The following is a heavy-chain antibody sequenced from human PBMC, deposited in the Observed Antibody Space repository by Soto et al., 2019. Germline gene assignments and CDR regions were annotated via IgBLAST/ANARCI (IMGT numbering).Heavy chain of an antibody. CDR1: GYTFTELS. CDR2: FDPEGGET. CDR3: ATHYSDFWSGFYTY. J-gene: IGHJ4*02. D-gene: IGHD3-3*01. Sequence: ASVKVSCKVSGYTFTELSMHWVRQAPGKGLEWMGGFDPEGGETIYAQKFQGRVTMTEDTSKDTAYMELRGLRSEDTAVYYCATHYSDFWSGFYTYWGQGTLVTVSS. V-gene: IGHV1-24*01.